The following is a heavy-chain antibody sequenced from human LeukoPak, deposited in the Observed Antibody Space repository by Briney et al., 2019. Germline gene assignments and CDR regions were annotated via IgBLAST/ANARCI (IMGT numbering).Heavy chain of an antibody. V-gene: IGHV1-2*02. CDR2: INPNSGGT. Sequence: ASVKVSCKASGYTFTGYYMHWVRQAPGQGLEWMGWINPNSGGTNYAQKFQGRVTMTRDTSISTAYMELSRLRSDDTAVYYCARVWYYYDSSGYYRPMDAFDIWGQGTMVTVSS. D-gene: IGHD3-22*01. J-gene: IGHJ3*02. CDR1: GYTFTGYY. CDR3: ARVWYYYDSSGYYRPMDAFDI.